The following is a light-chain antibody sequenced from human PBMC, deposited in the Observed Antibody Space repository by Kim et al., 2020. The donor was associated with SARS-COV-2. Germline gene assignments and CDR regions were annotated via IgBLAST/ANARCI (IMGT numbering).Light chain of an antibody. J-gene: IGKJ4*01. CDR3: QQSHSLPLT. V-gene: IGKV1-39*01. CDR2: GAS. Sequence: ASVGDRVTLTCRTSQIINNFLNWYQQVPGKAPKLLVFGASNLQGGVPSRFSGGGSGTDFTLTISGLQPEDIATYYCQQSHSLPLTFGGGTKLEI. CDR1: QIINNF.